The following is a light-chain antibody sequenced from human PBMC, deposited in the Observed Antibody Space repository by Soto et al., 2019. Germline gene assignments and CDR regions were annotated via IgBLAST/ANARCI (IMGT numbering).Light chain of an antibody. CDR1: QRISSW. CDR2: KAS. Sequence: DIQMTQSPSTLSASVGDRVTITCRASQRISSWLAWYQQKPGKAPKLLIYKASSLESGVPSRFSGSGSGTAFTLTISSLQPDDFATYYCQQYNSYSLTFGGGTQVEIK. J-gene: IGKJ4*01. CDR3: QQYNSYSLT. V-gene: IGKV1-5*03.